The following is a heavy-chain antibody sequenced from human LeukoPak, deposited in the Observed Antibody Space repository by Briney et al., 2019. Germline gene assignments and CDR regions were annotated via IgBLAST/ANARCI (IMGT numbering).Heavy chain of an antibody. J-gene: IGHJ3*02. CDR2: ISYDGSNK. CDR3: ARDRSRGWPIGAFDI. Sequence: GGSLRLSCAASGFTFSSYAMHWVRQAPGKGLEWVAVISYDGSNKYYADSVKGRFTISRDNSKNTLYLQMNSLRAEDTAVYYCARDRSRGWPIGAFDIWGQGTMVTVSS. V-gene: IGHV3-30-3*01. D-gene: IGHD6-19*01. CDR1: GFTFSSYA.